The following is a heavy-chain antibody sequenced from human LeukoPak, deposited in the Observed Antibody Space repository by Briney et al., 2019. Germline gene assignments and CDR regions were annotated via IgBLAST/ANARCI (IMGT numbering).Heavy chain of an antibody. CDR3: ARGRYYYGSGSYPPFDY. CDR2: INHSGST. D-gene: IGHD3-10*01. V-gene: IGHV4-34*01. CDR1: GGSFSGYY. J-gene: IGHJ4*02. Sequence: SETLSLTCAVYGGSFSGYYWSWIRQPPGKGLEWIGEINHSGSTNYNPSLKSRVTISVDTSKNQFSLKLSSVTAADTAVYYCARGRYYYGSGSYPPFDYWAQGTLVTVSS.